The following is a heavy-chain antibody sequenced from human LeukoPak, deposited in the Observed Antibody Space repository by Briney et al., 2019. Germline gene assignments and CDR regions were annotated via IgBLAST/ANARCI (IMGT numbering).Heavy chain of an antibody. CDR3: AAKDYGSGSYYKDDY. Sequence: SGTLSLTCTVSGGSISSSNWWSWVRPPPGKGLEWIGEIYHSGSTNYNPSLKSRVTISVDKSKNLFSLRLTSVTAADTAVYYCAAKDYGSGSYYKDDYWGQGTLVTVSS. CDR1: GGSISSSNW. V-gene: IGHV4-4*02. D-gene: IGHD3-10*01. CDR2: IYHSGST. J-gene: IGHJ4*02.